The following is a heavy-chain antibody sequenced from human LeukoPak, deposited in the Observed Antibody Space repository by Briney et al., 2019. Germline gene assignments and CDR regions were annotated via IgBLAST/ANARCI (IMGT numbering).Heavy chain of an antibody. CDR3: ATPDYGGGGHHRQFAY. CDR2: VIPILLTP. D-gene: IGHD4/OR15-4a*01. CDR1: GGTFSNHA. V-gene: IGHV1-69*01. Sequence: GSSVKVSCKASGGTFSNHAITWLRQAPGQGFEWMGGVIPILLTPRYAQKCQDRVTITVDEATTTVYFDLNSLTSEAPGVYYCATPDYGGGGHHRQFAYWGQGTLITVSS. J-gene: IGHJ4*02.